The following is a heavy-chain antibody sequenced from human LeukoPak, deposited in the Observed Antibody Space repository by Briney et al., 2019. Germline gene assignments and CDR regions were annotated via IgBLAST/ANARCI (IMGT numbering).Heavy chain of an antibody. CDR1: GFTVSSNY. Sequence: QPGGSLRLSCAASGFTVSSNYMSWVRQAPGKGLEWVSVIYSGGSTYYADSVKGRFTISRDNSKNTLYLQMNSLRAEDTAVYYCASAIGSIWYEFDYWGQGTLVTVSS. CDR2: IYSGGST. J-gene: IGHJ4*02. V-gene: IGHV3-53*01. D-gene: IGHD6-13*01. CDR3: ASAIGSIWYEFDY.